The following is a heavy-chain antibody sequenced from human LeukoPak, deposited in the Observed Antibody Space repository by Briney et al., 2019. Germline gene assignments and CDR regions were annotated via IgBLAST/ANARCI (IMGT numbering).Heavy chain of an antibody. CDR3: ANGPAYYDDSSGYYPGY. V-gene: IGHV3-21*01. CDR2: ISSSSSYI. D-gene: IGHD3-22*01. Sequence: GGSLRLSCAASGFTFSSYSMDWVRQAPGKGLEWVSSISSSSSYIYYADSVKGRFTISRDNAKDSLYLQMNSLRAEDTAVYYCANGPAYYDDSSGYYPGYWGQGTLVTVSS. CDR1: GFTFSSYS. J-gene: IGHJ4*02.